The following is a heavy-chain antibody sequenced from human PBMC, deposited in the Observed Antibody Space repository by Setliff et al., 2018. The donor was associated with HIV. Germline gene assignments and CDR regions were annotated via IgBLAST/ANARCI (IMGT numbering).Heavy chain of an antibody. Sequence: PSETLSLRLSCTASGFTFGDYAMTWVRQPPGKGLEWIGEINHGGSTNYNPSLKSRVTISVDTSKNQFSLKLTSVTAADTAMYHCARSGGSGNYGGWFDPWGQGTRVTVSS. J-gene: IGHJ5*02. D-gene: IGHD3-10*01. V-gene: IGHV4-34*01. CDR1: GFTFGDYA. CDR3: ARSGGSGNYGGWFDP. CDR2: INHGGST.